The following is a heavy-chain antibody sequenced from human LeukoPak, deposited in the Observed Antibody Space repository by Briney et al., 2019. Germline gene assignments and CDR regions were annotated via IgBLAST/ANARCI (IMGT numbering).Heavy chain of an antibody. CDR3: ASGYDFWSGQQFDY. CDR1: GGSISSSSYY. D-gene: IGHD3-3*01. Sequence: SETLSLTCTVSGGSISSSSYYWGWIRQPPGKGLEWIAFIHYSGSTNYNPSLKSRVTISVDTSKNQFSLQLTSVTAADTAVYYCASGYDFWSGQQFDYWGQGSLVTVSS. J-gene: IGHJ4*02. CDR2: IHYSGST. V-gene: IGHV4-61*05.